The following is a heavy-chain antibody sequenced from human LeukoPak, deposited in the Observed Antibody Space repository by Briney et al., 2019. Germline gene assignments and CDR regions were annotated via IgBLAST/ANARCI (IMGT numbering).Heavy chain of an antibody. CDR3: ARVQGLIDPFDI. Sequence: GGSLRLSCAASGLTLSNSIMGWVRQAPGKGLDWVSVISRTGENTYYEGPVNGRFTVSSDSSNNNLYVQMNSLRAEDTAIYYCARVQGLIDPFDIWGQGTLVTVSS. CDR1: GLTLSNSI. V-gene: IGHV3-23*01. J-gene: IGHJ3*02. CDR2: ISRTGENT. D-gene: IGHD6-19*01.